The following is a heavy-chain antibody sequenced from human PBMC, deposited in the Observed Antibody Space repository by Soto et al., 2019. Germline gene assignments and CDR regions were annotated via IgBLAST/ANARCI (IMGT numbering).Heavy chain of an antibody. J-gene: IGHJ3*02. D-gene: IGHD3-9*01. CDR3: AREGTPLRYFDWLLKHDAFDI. V-gene: IGHV1-46*01. CDR1: GYTFTSYY. Sequence: ASVKVSCKAAGYTFTSYYMHWVRQAPGQGLEWMGIINPSGGSTSYAQKFQGRVTMTRDTSTSTVYMELSSLRSEDTAVYYCAREGTPLRYFDWLLKHDAFDIWGQGTMVTVSS. CDR2: INPSGGST.